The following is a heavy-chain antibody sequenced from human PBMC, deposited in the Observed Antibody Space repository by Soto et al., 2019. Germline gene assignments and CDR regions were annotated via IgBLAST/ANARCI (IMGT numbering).Heavy chain of an antibody. CDR2: FYWDDDK. CDR1: GFSLSTTGVA. J-gene: IGHJ6*03. Sequence: QITLKESGPTLVKPTQTLALTCTFSGFSLSTTGVAVGWIRQPPGKALEWLALFYWDDDKRYSPSLKSRLTIMKDTSKNQVVLIMTSTDPVDTATYYCAHTTRLATVTSGVHYYYMDVWGKGTTVTVSS. CDR3: AHTTRLATVTSGVHYYYMDV. D-gene: IGHD4-17*01. V-gene: IGHV2-5*02.